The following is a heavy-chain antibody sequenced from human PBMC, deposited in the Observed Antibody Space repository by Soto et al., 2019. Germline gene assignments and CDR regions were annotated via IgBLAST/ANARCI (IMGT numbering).Heavy chain of an antibody. CDR2: IYYTGRT. CDR1: GGSISTYC. D-gene: IGHD4-17*01. V-gene: IGHV4-59*01. Sequence: SETLSLTCTVSGGSISTYCWSWIRQPPGKGLEWIGYIYYTGRTNYSPSLKSRVTISLDTSKNQFSLKLTSVTAADTAVYYCAGDYGGNSAYLDYWGQGMQVTVSA. CDR3: AGDYGGNSAYLDY. J-gene: IGHJ4*02.